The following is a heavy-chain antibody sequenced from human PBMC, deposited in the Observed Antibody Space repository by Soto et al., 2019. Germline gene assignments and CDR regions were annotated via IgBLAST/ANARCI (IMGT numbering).Heavy chain of an antibody. V-gene: IGHV3-23*01. Sequence: PGGSLRLSCAASGFTFSTYDMSWVRQAPGKGLEWVSGITGSGGSTWHADSVKGRFTISRDNSKSMLYLQMNSLRADDTGVYYCARRPENFWSGYPEAFDYWGPGTLVTVSS. CDR3: ARRPENFWSGYPEAFDY. J-gene: IGHJ4*02. D-gene: IGHD3-3*01. CDR1: GFTFSTYD. CDR2: ITGSGGST.